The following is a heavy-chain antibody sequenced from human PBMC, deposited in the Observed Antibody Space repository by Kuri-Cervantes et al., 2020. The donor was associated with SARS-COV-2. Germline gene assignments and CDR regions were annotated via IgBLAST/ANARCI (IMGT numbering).Heavy chain of an antibody. Sequence: ASVKVSCKASGYTLASYGLSWVRQAPGQGLEWMGWISAYNGNTNYAQKFQGRVTMTTDTSTSTAYMELRSLRSDDTAVYYCAREYGDFPNFGYWGQGTLVTVSS. CDR1: GYTLASYG. CDR2: ISAYNGNT. D-gene: IGHD4-17*01. V-gene: IGHV1-18*01. CDR3: AREYGDFPNFGY. J-gene: IGHJ4*02.